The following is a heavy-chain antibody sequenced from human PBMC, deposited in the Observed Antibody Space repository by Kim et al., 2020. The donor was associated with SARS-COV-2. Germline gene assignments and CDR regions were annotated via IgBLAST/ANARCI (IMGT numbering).Heavy chain of an antibody. CDR1: GGSFSSYA. CDR2: IIPMFGTA. Sequence: SVKVSCKASGGSFSSYALNWVRQAPGQGLEWMGGIIPMFGTANYAQKFKGRVTITADKSTYTVYMELSSLRSEDTAMFYCAREGSHCSSVSCYLGDFDY. V-gene: IGHV1-69*06. J-gene: IGHJ4*01. CDR3: AREGSHCSSVSCYLGDFDY. D-gene: IGHD2-2*01.